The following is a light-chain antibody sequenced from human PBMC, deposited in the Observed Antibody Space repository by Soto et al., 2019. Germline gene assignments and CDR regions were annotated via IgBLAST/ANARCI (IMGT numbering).Light chain of an antibody. J-gene: IGLJ1*01. CDR1: STDFVSYNR. V-gene: IGLV2-18*02. Sequence: QSALTQPPSVSGSPGQSVTISCTGTSTDFVSYNRVSWYQQPPGTAPKLMIYEVSKRPSGVPDRFSGSKSGNTASLTISGLQAADEADYYCSSFTTSRFYVFGPGTKLTVL. CDR2: EVS. CDR3: SSFTTSRFYV.